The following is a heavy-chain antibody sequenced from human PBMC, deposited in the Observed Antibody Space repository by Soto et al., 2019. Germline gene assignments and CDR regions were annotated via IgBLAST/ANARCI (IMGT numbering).Heavy chain of an antibody. CDR2: INPSGGST. Sequence: QVQLVQSGAEVKKPGASVKVSCKASGYTFTSYYMHWVRQAPGQGLEWMGIINPSGGSTSYAQKFHGRVTMTRDTSTSRVYMELSSLRSEDTAVYYCARGPPLVVPAAIRPLGAFDIWGQGTMVTVSS. CDR3: ARGPPLVVPAAIRPLGAFDI. CDR1: GYTFTSYY. V-gene: IGHV1-46*01. D-gene: IGHD2-2*02. J-gene: IGHJ3*02.